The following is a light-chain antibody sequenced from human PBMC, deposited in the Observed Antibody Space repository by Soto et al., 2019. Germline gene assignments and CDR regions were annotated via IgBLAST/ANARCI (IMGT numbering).Light chain of an antibody. CDR2: RNS. CDR1: SSNIGSNY. CDR3: AAWDDSLRGVV. J-gene: IGLJ2*01. Sequence: QSVLTQPPSASGTPGQRVTISCYGSSSNIGSNYVYWYQQLPGTVPQLLIYRNSERPSGVPDRFSGSKSGTSASLAISGLRSEDEADYYCAAWDDSLRGVVFGGGTKLTVL. V-gene: IGLV1-47*01.